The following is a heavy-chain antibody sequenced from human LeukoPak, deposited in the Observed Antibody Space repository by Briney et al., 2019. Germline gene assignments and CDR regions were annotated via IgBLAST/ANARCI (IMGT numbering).Heavy chain of an antibody. J-gene: IGHJ4*02. CDR1: GFTFSSYS. CDR2: ITSSSSYI. CDR3: ARDLPTGYSSGWHSV. D-gene: IGHD6-19*01. Sequence: GGSLRLSCAASGFTFSSYSMNWVRQAPGKGLEWVSSITSSSSYIHYADSVKGRFTISRDNAKNSLFLQMNILRAEDTAVYYCARDLPTGYSSGWHSVWGQGTLVTVSS. V-gene: IGHV3-21*01.